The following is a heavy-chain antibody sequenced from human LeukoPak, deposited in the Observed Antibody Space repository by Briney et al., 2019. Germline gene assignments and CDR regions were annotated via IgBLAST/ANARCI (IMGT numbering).Heavy chain of an antibody. V-gene: IGHV3-30*18. CDR2: ISYDGSNK. CDR3: AKDSGGYSMDV. CDR1: GFTFSSYG. Sequence: GGSLRLSCAASGFTFSSYGMHWVRQAPGKGLEWVAVISYDGSNKYYADSVKGRFTISRDNSKNTLYLQMNSLRAEDTAVYYCAKDSGGYSMDVWGQGTTVTVSS. D-gene: IGHD5-12*01. J-gene: IGHJ6*02.